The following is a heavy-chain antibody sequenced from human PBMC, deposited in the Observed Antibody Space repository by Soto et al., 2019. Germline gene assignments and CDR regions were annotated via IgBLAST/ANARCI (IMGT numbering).Heavy chain of an antibody. D-gene: IGHD6-19*01. Sequence: QVQLVESGGGVVQPGRSLRLSCAASGFTFSSYGMHWVRQAPGKGLEWVAVISYDGSNKYYADSVKGRFTISRDNSKNTLYLQMNSLRAEDTAVYYCAKASGRIAVAGTQLPPYYFDYWGQGTLVTVSS. CDR3: AKASGRIAVAGTQLPPYYFDY. CDR2: ISYDGSNK. V-gene: IGHV3-30*18. J-gene: IGHJ4*02. CDR1: GFTFSSYG.